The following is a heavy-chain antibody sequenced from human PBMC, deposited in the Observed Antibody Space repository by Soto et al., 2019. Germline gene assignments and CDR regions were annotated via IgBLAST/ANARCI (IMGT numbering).Heavy chain of an antibody. J-gene: IGHJ6*02. D-gene: IGHD2-15*01. CDR2: MDWDDTK. V-gene: IGHV2-70*01. CDR1: GFSLTTTGVY. CDR3: ARTRNNERIHHQCYSRTDV. Sequence: SGPTLVNPTETLTLTCTFSGFSLTTTGVYVTWIRQPPGKALEWLALMDWDDTKYYNKSLTTRLTGSKDTSKNQVVLTMTNMDLVDTATYFCARTRNNERIHHQCYSRTDVWRPGTTVAASS.